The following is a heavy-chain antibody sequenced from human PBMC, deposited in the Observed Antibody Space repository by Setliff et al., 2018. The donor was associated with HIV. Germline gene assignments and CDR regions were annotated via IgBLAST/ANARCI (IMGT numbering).Heavy chain of an antibody. CDR1: GGSFSGSY. J-gene: IGHJ4*02. Sequence: SETLSLTCAVYGGSFSGSYWSWIRQPPGKGLEWVGNVDYTGSTYYNPSLKSRVTISVDTSKNQFSLRLNSVTAADTAVYYCARQGNIVVVTSFDYWGQGTLVTVSS. V-gene: IGHV4-34*01. CDR3: ARQGNIVVVTSFDY. D-gene: IGHD2-21*02. CDR2: VDYTGST.